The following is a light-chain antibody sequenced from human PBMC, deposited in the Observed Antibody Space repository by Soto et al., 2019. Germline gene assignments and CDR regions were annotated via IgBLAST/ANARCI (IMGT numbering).Light chain of an antibody. Sequence: EIVMTQSPANLSVSPGESATLSCRASQSISSALAWYQQKPGQPPRLLIYAASTRATGVPARFSGSGSGSDFTLTISGLQSEDFAVYYCQQGHNWPLTFGQGTRLEI. J-gene: IGKJ2*01. V-gene: IGKV3-15*01. CDR3: QQGHNWPLT. CDR1: QSISSA. CDR2: AAS.